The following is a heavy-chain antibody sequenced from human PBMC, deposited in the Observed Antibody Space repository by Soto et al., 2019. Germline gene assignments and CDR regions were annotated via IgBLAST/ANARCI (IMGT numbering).Heavy chain of an antibody. V-gene: IGHV4-59*01. D-gene: IGHD3-22*01. CDR1: GDSISTFY. CDR3: ARGRTVRNYADDSSDYFYFFGY. J-gene: IGHJ4*02. Sequence: PSETLSLTCTVSGDSISTFYWGWMRQSPGKELEWIGYVYYTGSTNYNPSLKSRVTISVDRSKNQFSLKLTSANAADTAVYYCARGRTVRNYADDSSDYFYFFGYSGQGSQVTVYS. CDR2: VYYTGST.